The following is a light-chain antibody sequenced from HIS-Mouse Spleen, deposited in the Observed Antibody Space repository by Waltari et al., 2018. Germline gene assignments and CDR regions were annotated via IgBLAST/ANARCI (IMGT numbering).Light chain of an antibody. Sequence: QSALTQPASVSGSPGQSITISCTGTSSDVGSYNLVSWYQQHPSQARKLLIYDGSKRPSRVSNLFSGAKSGNSACLTICGLQGKDEADYCCCSYAGSSPYVVFGGGTKLTVL. CDR3: CSYAGSSPYVV. CDR2: DGS. J-gene: IGLJ2*01. V-gene: IGLV2-23*01. CDR1: SSDVGSYNL.